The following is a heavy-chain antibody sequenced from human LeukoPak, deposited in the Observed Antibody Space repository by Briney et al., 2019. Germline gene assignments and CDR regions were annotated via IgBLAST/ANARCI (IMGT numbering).Heavy chain of an antibody. D-gene: IGHD3-3*01. J-gene: IGHJ6*03. V-gene: IGHV3-30*02. Sequence: GGSLRLSCAASGFTFSSYGMHWVRQAPGKGLEWVAFIRYDGSNKYYADSVKGRFTISRDNSKNTLYLQMNSLRAEDTAVYYCAKPTPRITIFGVVPDYYMDVCGKGTTVTVSS. CDR1: GFTFSSYG. CDR3: AKPTPRITIFGVVPDYYMDV. CDR2: IRYDGSNK.